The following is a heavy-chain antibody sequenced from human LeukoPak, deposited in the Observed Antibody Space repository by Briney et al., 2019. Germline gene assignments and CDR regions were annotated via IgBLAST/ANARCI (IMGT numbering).Heavy chain of an antibody. J-gene: IGHJ4*02. V-gene: IGHV1-18*01. CDR2: ISAYNGNT. CDR1: GYTFTSYG. Sequence: ASVKVSCKASGYTFTSYGISWVRQAPGQGLEWMGWISAYNGNTNYAQKLQGRVTMTRNTSISTAYMELSSLRSEDTAVYYCARGPIAAHLGYWGQGTLVTVSS. D-gene: IGHD6-6*01. CDR3: ARGPIAAHLGY.